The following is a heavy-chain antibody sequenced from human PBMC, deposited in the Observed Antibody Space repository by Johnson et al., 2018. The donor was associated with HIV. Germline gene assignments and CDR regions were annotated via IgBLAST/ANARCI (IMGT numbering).Heavy chain of an antibody. CDR1: GFTFDDYA. D-gene: IGHD2/OR15-2a*01. CDR2: ISWNSGSI. CDR3: ARDGVRDGVRIHAFDI. V-gene: IGHV3-9*01. Sequence: VQLVESGGGLVQPGRSLRLSCAASGFTFDDYAMHWVRQVPGKGLEWVSGISWNSGSIGYADSVKGRFTISRDNAKNSLYLQMNSLRAEDTALYYCARDGVRDGVRIHAFDIWGQGTMVTVSS. J-gene: IGHJ3*02.